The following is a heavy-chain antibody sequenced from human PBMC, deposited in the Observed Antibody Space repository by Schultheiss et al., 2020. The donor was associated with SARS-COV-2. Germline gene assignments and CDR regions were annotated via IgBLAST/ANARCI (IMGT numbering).Heavy chain of an antibody. D-gene: IGHD6-13*01. Sequence: SETLSLTCTVSGGSISSYYWSWIRQPAGKGLEWIGRIYTSGSTNYNPSLKSRVTMSVDTSKNQFSLKLSSVTAADTAVYYCARTPPYSSSWYGGNWFDPWGQGTLVTVSS. J-gene: IGHJ5*02. CDR3: ARTPPYSSSWYGGNWFDP. CDR2: IYTSGST. CDR1: GGSISSYY. V-gene: IGHV4-4*07.